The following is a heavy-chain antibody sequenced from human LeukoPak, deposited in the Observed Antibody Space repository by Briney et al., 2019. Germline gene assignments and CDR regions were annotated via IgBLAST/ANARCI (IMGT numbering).Heavy chain of an antibody. CDR3: ARSFELLDWFDP. CDR1: GGAISTYY. J-gene: IGHJ5*02. V-gene: IGHV4-59*01. CDR2: IYYSGNT. D-gene: IGHD1-26*01. Sequence: SETLSLTCTVSGGAISTYYWSWIRQPPGKGLEWIGYIYYSGNTNYNPSLKSRLTISIDTSKNQFSLKLSSVTAADTAVYYCARSFELLDWFDPWGQGTLVTVSS.